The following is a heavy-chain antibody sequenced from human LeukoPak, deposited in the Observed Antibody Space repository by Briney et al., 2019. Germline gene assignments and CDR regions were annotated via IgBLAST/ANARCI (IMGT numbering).Heavy chain of an antibody. CDR3: ARARRGSSYYFDY. D-gene: IGHD3-10*01. CDR2: INWDGSSS. V-gene: IGHV3-20*04. J-gene: IGHJ4*02. Sequence: GGSLRLSCAASGFTFSSYAMHWVRQAPGKGLEWVSGINWDGSSSGHADSVKGRFTISRDNAKNSLYLQMNSLRAEDTALYYCARARRGSSYYFDYWGQGTLVTVSS. CDR1: GFTFSSYA.